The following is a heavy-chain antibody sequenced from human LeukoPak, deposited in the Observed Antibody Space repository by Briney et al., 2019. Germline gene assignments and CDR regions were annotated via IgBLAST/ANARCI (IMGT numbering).Heavy chain of an antibody. V-gene: IGHV1-46*01. J-gene: IGHJ4*02. D-gene: IGHD1-26*01. Sequence: GASVKVSCKASGYTFTSYYMHWVRQAPGQGLEWMGIINPSGGSTTYALKFQGRVTMIRDTSTSTVYMELCSLRSDDTAVYYCAREGRGVGPITFDYWGQGTLVTVSS. CDR2: INPSGGST. CDR1: GYTFTSYY. CDR3: AREGRGVGPITFDY.